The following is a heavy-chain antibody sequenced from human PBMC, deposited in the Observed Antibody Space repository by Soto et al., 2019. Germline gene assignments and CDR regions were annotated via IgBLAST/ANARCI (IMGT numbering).Heavy chain of an antibody. CDR1: GYTFTSYD. Sequence: ASVKVSCKASGYTFTSYDINWVRQATGQGLEWMGWMNPNSGNTGYAQKFQGRVTMTRNTSISTAHMELSSLRSEDTAVYYCARVKYRWQSNWFDPWGQGTLVTVSS. CDR3: ARVKYRWQSNWFDP. D-gene: IGHD3-16*02. V-gene: IGHV1-8*01. J-gene: IGHJ5*02. CDR2: MNPNSGNT.